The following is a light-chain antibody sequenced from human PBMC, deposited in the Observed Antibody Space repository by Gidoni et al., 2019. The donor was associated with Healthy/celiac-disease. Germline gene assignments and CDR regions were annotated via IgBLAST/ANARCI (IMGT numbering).Light chain of an antibody. V-gene: IGKV3-20*01. Sequence: ELMFTQSPGTLSLSPGERATLSCRSSPSVSSSYLAWYQQKPGQAPRLLIYGAYSRAPGIPDRFSGSGSGTDFTLTNSRLEHEDFAVYYWQQYGNSCXXXTKLEIK. J-gene: IGKJ2*03. CDR3: QQYGNS. CDR2: GAY. CDR1: PSVSSSY.